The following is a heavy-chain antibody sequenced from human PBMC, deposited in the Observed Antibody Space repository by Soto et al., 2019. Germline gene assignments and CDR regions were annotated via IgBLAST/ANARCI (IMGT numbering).Heavy chain of an antibody. J-gene: IGHJ3*02. CDR2: IYYSGST. V-gene: IGHV4-59*08. CDR3: ARHGSYWNYYGKADAFDI. CDR1: GGSISSYY. D-gene: IGHD1-7*01. Sequence: SETLCLTCTVSGGSISSYYWSWIRQPPGKGLEWIGYIYYSGSTNYNPSLKSRVTISVDTSKNQFSLKLSSVTAADTAVYYCARHGSYWNYYGKADAFDIWGQGTMVTVSS.